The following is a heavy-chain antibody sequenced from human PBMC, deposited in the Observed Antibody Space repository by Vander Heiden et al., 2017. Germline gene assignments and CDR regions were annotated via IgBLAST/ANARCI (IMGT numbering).Heavy chain of an antibody. CDR3: ARRAVAGA. CDR1: GFTFSGSA. D-gene: IGHD6-19*01. Sequence: EVQLVESGGGLVQPGGSLKPSCAASGFTFSGSAMHWVRQASGKGLEGVGRIRSKANSYATAYAASGKGRFTISRDDSKNTAYLQMNSLKTEDTAVYYCARRAVAGAWGQGTLVTVSS. J-gene: IGHJ5*02. V-gene: IGHV3-73*02. CDR2: IRSKANSYAT.